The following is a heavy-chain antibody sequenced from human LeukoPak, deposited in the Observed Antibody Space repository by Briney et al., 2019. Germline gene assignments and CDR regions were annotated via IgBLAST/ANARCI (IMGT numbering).Heavy chain of an antibody. CDR2: ISSSSSYI. CDR3: ARDSVYCSSTSCYNLWYFDL. Sequence: GGSLRLTCAASGFTFSSYSMNWVRQAPGKVLEWVSSISSSSSYIYYADSVKGRFTISRDNAKNSLYLQMNSLRAEDTAVYYCARDSVYCSSTSCYNLWYFDLWGRGTLVTVSS. J-gene: IGHJ2*01. D-gene: IGHD2-2*02. V-gene: IGHV3-21*01. CDR1: GFTFSSYS.